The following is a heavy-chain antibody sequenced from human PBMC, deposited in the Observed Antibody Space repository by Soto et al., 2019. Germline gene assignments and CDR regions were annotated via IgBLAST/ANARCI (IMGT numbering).Heavy chain of an antibody. Sequence: SGGSLRLSCAASGFPFSSYDMHWVRQAPGKGLEWVAIICYDGSKNYYADSVKGRFTISRDNSKNTLYLQMNSLRAEDTAVYYCAKDFNDYVWGSYLVYWGQGTLVTVSS. CDR3: AKDFNDYVWGSYLVY. D-gene: IGHD3-16*01. CDR1: GFPFSSYD. V-gene: IGHV3-30*02. CDR2: ICYDGSKN. J-gene: IGHJ4*02.